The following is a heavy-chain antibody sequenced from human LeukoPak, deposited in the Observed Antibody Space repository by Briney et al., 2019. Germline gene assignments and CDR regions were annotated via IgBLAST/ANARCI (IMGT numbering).Heavy chain of an antibody. CDR3: ARGLGYCSGGSCVGVDY. CDR1: GFTFSSYW. CDR2: IDSDGRRT. J-gene: IGHJ4*02. Sequence: GGSLRLPCAASGFTFSSYWMHWVRQAPGKGLVWVSHIDSDGRRTNYADSVKGRFTISRDNAKNTLYLQMNSLRAEDTAVYYCARGLGYCSGGSCVGVDYWGQGTLVTVSS. V-gene: IGHV3-74*01. D-gene: IGHD2-15*01.